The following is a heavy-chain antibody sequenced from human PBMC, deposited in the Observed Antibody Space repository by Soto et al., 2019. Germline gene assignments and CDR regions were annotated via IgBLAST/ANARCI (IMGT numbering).Heavy chain of an antibody. J-gene: IGHJ6*02. CDR3: VKDGSSGWPYFGDMDV. Sequence: QVQLVESGGGVVQPGRSLRLSCAASGFTFSSYGMHWVRQAPGKGLEWVAVILYDGSKKYYADSVKGRFTISRDNPKNTMYLQMNSLRGEDTALYYCVKDGSSGWPYFGDMDVWGRGTTVTVSS. CDR2: ILYDGSKK. V-gene: IGHV3-30*18. D-gene: IGHD6-19*01. CDR1: GFTFSSYG.